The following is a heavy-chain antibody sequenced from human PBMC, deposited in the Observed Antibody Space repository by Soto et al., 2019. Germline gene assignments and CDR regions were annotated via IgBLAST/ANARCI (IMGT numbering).Heavy chain of an antibody. D-gene: IGHD6-6*01. Sequence: GGSLRLSCAASGFTFSSYAMSWVRQAPGKGLEWVSAINGSGGSTYYADSVKGRFTITRDNAKNTLYLQMNSLRAEETAVDYCAKDHILSSSGAFDIWGQGTMVTVSS. CDR3: AKDHILSSSGAFDI. V-gene: IGHV3-23*01. CDR2: INGSGGST. J-gene: IGHJ3*02. CDR1: GFTFSSYA.